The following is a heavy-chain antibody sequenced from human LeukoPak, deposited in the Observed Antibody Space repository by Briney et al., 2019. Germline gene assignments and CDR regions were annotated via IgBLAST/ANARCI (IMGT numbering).Heavy chain of an antibody. J-gene: IGHJ1*01. Sequence: GGSLRLSCAASGFTFSSYWMHWVRQAPGKGLVWVSRIKSDGSTNYADSVKGRFTISRDNAKNTVSLQMNSLRAEDTGVYYCARAPSEIGGYYPEYFRHWGQGTLVTAAS. D-gene: IGHD3-22*01. V-gene: IGHV3-74*01. CDR3: ARAPSEIGGYYPEYFRH. CDR2: IKSDGST. CDR1: GFTFSSYW.